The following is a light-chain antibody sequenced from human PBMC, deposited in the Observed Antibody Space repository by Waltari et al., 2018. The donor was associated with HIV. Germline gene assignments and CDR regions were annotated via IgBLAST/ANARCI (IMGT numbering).Light chain of an antibody. CDR2: TTN. CDR3: VLYMGSGGWV. Sequence: QTVVTQKPSFSVSLAGSVTLTCCFNYALFSLSQHPNWYQQLPGWAPRTIIYTTNSRSSGVPDRFAGSILGNKAALTITGAHADDDSDYYCVLYMGSGGWVFGGGTRLTVL. CDR1: YALFSLSQH. V-gene: IGLV8-61*01. J-gene: IGLJ3*02.